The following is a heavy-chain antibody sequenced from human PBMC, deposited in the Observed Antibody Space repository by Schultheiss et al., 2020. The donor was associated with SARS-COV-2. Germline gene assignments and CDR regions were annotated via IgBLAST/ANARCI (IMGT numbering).Heavy chain of an antibody. J-gene: IGHJ6*02. Sequence: SVKVSCKASGGTFSSYAISWVRQAPGQGLEWMGGIIPIFGTANYAQKFQGRVTITADESTSTAYMELSSLRSEDTAVYYCAKDFNPQYYDFWSGPGRYGQIYGMDVWGQGTTVTVSS. V-gene: IGHV1-69*13. D-gene: IGHD3-3*01. CDR1: GGTFSSYA. CDR3: AKDFNPQYYDFWSGPGRYGQIYGMDV. CDR2: IIPIFGTA.